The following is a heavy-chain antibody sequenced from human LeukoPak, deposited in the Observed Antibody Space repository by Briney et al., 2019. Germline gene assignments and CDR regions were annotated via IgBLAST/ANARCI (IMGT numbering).Heavy chain of an antibody. D-gene: IGHD3-10*01. CDR2: ISSSSSYI. CDR3: ARGGLLWFGELSPYYFDY. V-gene: IGHV3-21*01. J-gene: IGHJ4*02. Sequence: PGGSLRLSCAASGFTFSSYSMNWGRQAPGKGLELVSSISSSSSYIYYADSVKGRFTISRDNAKNSLYLQMNSLRAEDTAVYYCARGGLLWFGELSPYYFDYWGQGTLVTVSS. CDR1: GFTFSSYS.